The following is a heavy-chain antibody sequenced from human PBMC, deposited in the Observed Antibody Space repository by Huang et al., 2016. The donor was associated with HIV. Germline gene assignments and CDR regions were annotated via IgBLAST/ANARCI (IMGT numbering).Heavy chain of an antibody. Sequence: EVQLVESGGGLVQPGGSLRLSCAASGFTFNSYWMSWVRQAPVKGLEGVAGIKTDGSEKSYVDSVKGRFTISRDNAKNSLYLQMNSLRAEDTAVYYCVRLLDHTGDYWGQGTLVTVSS. CDR1: GFTFNSYW. CDR3: VRLLDHTGDY. CDR2: IKTDGSEK. J-gene: IGHJ4*02. V-gene: IGHV3-7*01. D-gene: IGHD1-26*01.